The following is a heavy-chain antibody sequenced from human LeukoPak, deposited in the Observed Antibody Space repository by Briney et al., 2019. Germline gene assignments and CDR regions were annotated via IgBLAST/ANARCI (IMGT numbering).Heavy chain of an antibody. V-gene: IGHV4-34*01. D-gene: IGHD2-2*01. Sequence: ASETLSLTCAVYGGSFSGYYWSWIRQPPGKGLEWIGEINHSGSTNYNPSLKSRVTISVDTSKNQFSLKLSSVTAADTAVYYCARGLRYCSSTSCSTTVTHFDYWGQGTLVTVSS. CDR1: GGSFSGYY. CDR3: ARGLRYCSSTSCSTTVTHFDY. J-gene: IGHJ4*02. CDR2: INHSGST.